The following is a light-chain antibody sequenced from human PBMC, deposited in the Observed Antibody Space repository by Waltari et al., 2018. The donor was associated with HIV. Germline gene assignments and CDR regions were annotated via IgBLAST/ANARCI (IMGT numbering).Light chain of an antibody. J-gene: IGLJ1*01. CDR2: RDS. CDR3: QVWDSSTV. CDR1: NIGSKN. V-gene: IGLV3-9*01. Sequence: SYELTQPLSVSVALGQTARITCGGNNIGSKNVHWYQQKPGQAPVLVIYRDSNRPSGIPERCSGSNSGNTATLTISRAQAGDEADYYCQVWDSSTVFGTGTKVTVL.